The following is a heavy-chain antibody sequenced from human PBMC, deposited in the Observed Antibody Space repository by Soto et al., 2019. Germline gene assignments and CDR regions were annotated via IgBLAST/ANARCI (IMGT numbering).Heavy chain of an antibody. Sequence: QVQLVQSGAEVKKPGSSVKVSCKASGGTFSSYAISGVRQAPGQGLEWMGGIIPIFGTTNYAQKFQGRVTITADESTSTAYMELSSLRSEDTAMYYCARVVTVVKSFHYWYFDLWGRGTLVTVSS. CDR3: ARVVTVVKSFHYWYFDL. CDR1: GGTFSSYA. V-gene: IGHV1-69*12. J-gene: IGHJ2*01. CDR2: IIPIFGTT. D-gene: IGHD2-15*01.